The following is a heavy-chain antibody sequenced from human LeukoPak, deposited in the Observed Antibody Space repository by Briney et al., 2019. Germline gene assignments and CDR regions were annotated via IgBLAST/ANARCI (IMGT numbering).Heavy chain of an antibody. Sequence: GGSLRLSCEASGFIFSSYSMNWVRQAPGKGLEWVSSISSKSNYIYYADSVKGRFTISRDNAKNSLYLQMNSLRAEDTAVYYCARDLGTVTVPNWFDPWGQGTLVTVSS. D-gene: IGHD4-17*01. V-gene: IGHV3-21*01. CDR3: ARDLGTVTVPNWFDP. J-gene: IGHJ5*02. CDR2: ISSKSNYI. CDR1: GFIFSSYS.